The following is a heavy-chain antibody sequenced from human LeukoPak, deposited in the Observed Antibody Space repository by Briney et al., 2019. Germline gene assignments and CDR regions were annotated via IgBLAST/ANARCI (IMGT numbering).Heavy chain of an antibody. J-gene: IGHJ4*02. Sequence: VASVKVSCKASGYTFTGYYMHWVRQAPGQGLEWMGWINPNSGGTNYAQKFQGRVTMTRDTSISTAYMELSRLRSDDTAVYYCESGANVVVTAIFGYWGQGTLVTVSS. CDR3: ESGANVVVTAIFGY. V-gene: IGHV1-2*02. D-gene: IGHD2-21*02. CDR2: INPNSGGT. CDR1: GYTFTGYY.